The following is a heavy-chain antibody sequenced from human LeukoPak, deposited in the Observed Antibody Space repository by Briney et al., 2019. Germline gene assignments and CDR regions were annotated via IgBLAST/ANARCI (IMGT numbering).Heavy chain of an antibody. CDR3: ASELKYYYDSSGYYFT. J-gene: IGHJ5*02. Sequence: SETLSLTCTVSGGSISSYYWSWIRQPPGKGLEWIGSIYYSGSTYYNPSLKSRVTISVDTSKNQFSLKLSSVTAADTAVYYCASELKYYYDSSGYYFTWGQGTLVTVSS. CDR2: IYYSGST. CDR1: GGSISSYY. D-gene: IGHD3-22*01. V-gene: IGHV4-39*07.